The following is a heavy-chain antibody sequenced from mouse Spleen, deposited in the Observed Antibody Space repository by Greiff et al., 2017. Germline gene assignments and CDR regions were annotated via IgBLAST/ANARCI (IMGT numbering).Heavy chain of an antibody. J-gene: IGHJ1*03. CDR3: ARGPHYYGSSEGYFDV. CDR2: ISDGGSYT. D-gene: IGHD1-1*01. CDR1: GFTFSSYA. Sequence: EVHLVESGGGLVKPGGSLKLSCAASGFTFSSYAMSWVRQTPEKRLEWVATISDGGSYTYYPDNVKGRFTISRDNAKNNLYLQMSHLKSEDTAMYYCARGPHYYGSSEGYFDVWGTGTTVTVSS. V-gene: IGHV5-4*01.